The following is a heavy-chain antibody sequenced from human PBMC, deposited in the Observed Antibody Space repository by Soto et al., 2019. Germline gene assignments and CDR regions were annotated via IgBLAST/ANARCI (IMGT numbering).Heavy chain of an antibody. Sequence: QEQLVESGGDVVQPGRSLTLSCAASGFTFSANAMHWVRQAPGKGLEWVAVIAYDGTIKIYRDSVKGRFTISRDDSKSTLYLQMNSLRPEDTAVYYCARDKIKGAPDYLDSWGQGTQVTVSS. CDR3: ARDKIKGAPDYLDS. J-gene: IGHJ4*02. CDR1: GFTFSANA. D-gene: IGHD1-26*01. V-gene: IGHV3-30-3*01. CDR2: IAYDGTIK.